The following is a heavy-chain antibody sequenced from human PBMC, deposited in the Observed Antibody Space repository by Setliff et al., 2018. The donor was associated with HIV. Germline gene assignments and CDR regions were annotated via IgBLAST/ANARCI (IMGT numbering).Heavy chain of an antibody. CDR3: AAAGKA. J-gene: IGHJ4*02. V-gene: IGHV3-7*01. Sequence: PGGSLRLSCAASGFTFSTYWMSWVRQAPGKGLEWVANIKQDGNEKYYVGSVKGRFTISRDNAKKTLYLHMSSLRVEDTAVYYCAAAGKAWGQGTLVTVSS. CDR2: IKQDGNEK. CDR1: GFTFSTYW. D-gene: IGHD6-13*01.